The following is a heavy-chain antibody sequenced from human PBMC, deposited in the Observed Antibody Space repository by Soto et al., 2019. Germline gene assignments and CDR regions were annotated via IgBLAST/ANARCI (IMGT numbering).Heavy chain of an antibody. CDR3: ARVDSSGWSGGFDY. CDR2: ISSSSSTI. V-gene: IGHV3-48*02. J-gene: IGHJ4*02. D-gene: IGHD6-19*01. Sequence: GSLRLSCAASGFTFSSYSMNWVRQAPGKGLEWVSYISSSSSTIYYADSVKGRFTISRDNAKNSLYLQMNSLRDEDTAVYYCARVDSSGWSGGFDYWGQGTLVTLSS. CDR1: GFTFSSYS.